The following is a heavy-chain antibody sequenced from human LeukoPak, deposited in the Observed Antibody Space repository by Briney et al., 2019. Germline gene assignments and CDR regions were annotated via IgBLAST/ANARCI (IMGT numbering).Heavy chain of an antibody. CDR1: GFTFSRYW. CDR2: INSDGSST. J-gene: IGHJ5*02. Sequence: GGSLRLSCAASGFTFSRYWMHWVRQAPGKGLVWVSRINSDGSSTNYADSVKGRFTISRDNAKNTLYLQMNSLRVEDTAVYYCASSSGGFNWFDPWGQGTQVTVSS. CDR3: ASSSGGFNWFDP. D-gene: IGHD3-22*01. V-gene: IGHV3-74*01.